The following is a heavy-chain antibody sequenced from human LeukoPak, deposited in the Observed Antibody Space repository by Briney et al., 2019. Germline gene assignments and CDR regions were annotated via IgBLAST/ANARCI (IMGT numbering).Heavy chain of an antibody. CDR1: GFSFSDAW. CDR3: TTYGSGRKFDY. CDR2: IESKTDGGTT. V-gene: IGHV3-15*04. Sequence: GGSLRLSCAGSGFSFSDAWMSWVRHIPGKGLEWVGRIESKTDGGTTDYAAPVKGRFTISRDDSTNTLYLQMNSLKSEDTAVYYCTTYGSGRKFDYWGQGIPVTVSS. J-gene: IGHJ4*02. D-gene: IGHD3-10*01.